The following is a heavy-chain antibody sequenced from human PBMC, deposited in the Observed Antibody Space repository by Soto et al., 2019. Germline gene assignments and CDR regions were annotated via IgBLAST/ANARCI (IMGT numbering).Heavy chain of an antibody. CDR2: ISGSSGHT. CDR1: GFTFSSFA. D-gene: IGHD3-16*02. J-gene: IGHJ4*02. Sequence: EVQLLESGGGLVQPGGSLRLSCAASGFTFSSFAMNWVRQASGKGLEWVSAISGSSGHTYYADSVKGRFIISRDNSKNTPYLQMDSLSADDTAVYYCARGPSEYIWGSYLRYCDSWGQGSLVTVSS. CDR3: ARGPSEYIWGSYLRYCDS. V-gene: IGHV3-23*01.